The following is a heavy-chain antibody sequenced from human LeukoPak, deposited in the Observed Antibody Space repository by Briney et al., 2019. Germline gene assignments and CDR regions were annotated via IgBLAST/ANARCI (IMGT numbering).Heavy chain of an antibody. Sequence: GASVKVSCKASGGTFSSYAISWVRQAPGQGLEWMGGIIPIFGTANYAQKFQGRVTMTRDTSTSTVYMELSSLRSEDTAVYYCARGVDNWGSRYFDYWGQGTLVTVSS. CDR3: ARGVDNWGSRYFDY. CDR2: IIPIFGTA. D-gene: IGHD7-27*01. V-gene: IGHV1-69*05. CDR1: GGTFSSYA. J-gene: IGHJ4*02.